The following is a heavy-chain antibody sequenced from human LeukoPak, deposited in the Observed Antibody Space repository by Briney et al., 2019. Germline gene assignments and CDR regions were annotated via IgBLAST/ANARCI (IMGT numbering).Heavy chain of an antibody. CDR2: ISYDGLNK. CDR1: GLTFSYYG. CDR3: AKGVRSGYDRLDF. D-gene: IGHD5-12*01. Sequence: GGSLRLSCAASGLTFSYYGIHWVRQAPGKGLEWGEVISYDGLNKNYADSVKGRFTISRDNSKNTLYLQMNSLRVEDTAVYYCAKGVRSGYDRLDFWGQGTLVTVSS. J-gene: IGHJ4*02. V-gene: IGHV3-30*18.